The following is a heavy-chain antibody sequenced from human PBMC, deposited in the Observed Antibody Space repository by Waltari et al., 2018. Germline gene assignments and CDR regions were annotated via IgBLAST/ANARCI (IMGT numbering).Heavy chain of an antibody. CDR1: GFTFSSYS. Sequence: EVQLVESGGGLVKPGGSLRLSCAASGFTFSSYSMNWVRQAPGKGLEWVSSISSSSSYIYYADSVKGRFTISRDNAKNSLYLQMNSLRAEDTAVYYCARDGNSSSSKLWGYFDYWGQGTLVTVSS. V-gene: IGHV3-21*01. CDR2: ISSSSSYI. J-gene: IGHJ4*02. D-gene: IGHD6-13*01. CDR3: ARDGNSSSSKLWGYFDY.